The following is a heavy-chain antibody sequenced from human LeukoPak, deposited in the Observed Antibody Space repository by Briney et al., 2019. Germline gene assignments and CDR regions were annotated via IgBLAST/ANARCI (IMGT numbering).Heavy chain of an antibody. CDR3: AKAQELGNYEFFLFDY. J-gene: IGHJ4*02. CDR1: GFTFSTYG. CDR2: ISGGGGST. Sequence: PGGSLRLSCAASGFTFSTYGMGWVRQAPGKGLEWVSAISGGGGSTYYADSVKGRFTISRDSSDNTLYLQMNSLRAEDTAVYYCAKAQELGNYEFFLFDYWGQGALVTVSS. D-gene: IGHD3/OR15-3a*01. V-gene: IGHV3-23*01.